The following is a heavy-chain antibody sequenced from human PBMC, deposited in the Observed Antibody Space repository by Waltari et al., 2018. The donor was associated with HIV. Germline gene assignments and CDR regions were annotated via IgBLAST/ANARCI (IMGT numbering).Heavy chain of an antibody. V-gene: IGHV1-18*01. Sequence: QVHLVQSGAEVKMPGASVRVSCKTSGYIFTNYGVSWVRQAPGQGLEWLGWIIGYNANTNSAQRLQGRVTLTTDTSTSTAYMELRSLRSDDTAVYYCARGLGGSYYYGVDVWGQGTTVTVS. CDR1: GYIFTNYG. CDR3: ARGLGGSYYYGVDV. CDR2: IIGYNANT. J-gene: IGHJ6*02.